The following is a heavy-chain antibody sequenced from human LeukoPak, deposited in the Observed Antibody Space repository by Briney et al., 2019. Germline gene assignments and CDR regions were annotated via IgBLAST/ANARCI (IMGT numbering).Heavy chain of an antibody. CDR2: IYYSGIT. J-gene: IGHJ6*02. V-gene: IGHV4-59*01. Sequence: PSETLSLTCTVSGASMTNYYWSWIRKPPGKGLEWIGYIYYSGITNYNPSLTSRVSISVDTSKNQFSLKLSSVTAADTAVYYCARTGGGGSYYPYYYYGMDVWGQGTTVTVSS. D-gene: IGHD3-10*01. CDR1: GASMTNYY. CDR3: ARTGGGGSYYPYYYYGMDV.